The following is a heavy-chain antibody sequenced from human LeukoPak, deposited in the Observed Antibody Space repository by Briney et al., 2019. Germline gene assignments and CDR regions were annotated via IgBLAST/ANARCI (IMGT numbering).Heavy chain of an antibody. V-gene: IGHV1-69*04. CDR2: IIPILGIA. J-gene: IGHJ6*02. D-gene: IGHD1-20*01. CDR3: ARHSIITGNYGMDV. Sequence: ASVKASCKASGGTFSSYAISWVRQAPGQGLEWMGRIIPILGIANYAQKFQGRVTITADKSTSTAYMELSSLRSEDTAVYYCARHSIITGNYGMDVWGQGTTVTVSS. CDR1: GGTFSSYA.